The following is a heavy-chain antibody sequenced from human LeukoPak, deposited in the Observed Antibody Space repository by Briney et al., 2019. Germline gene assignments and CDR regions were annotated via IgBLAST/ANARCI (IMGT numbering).Heavy chain of an antibody. CDR3: ARNPPYDSSGYFDY. V-gene: IGHV4-59*01. J-gene: IGHJ4*02. D-gene: IGHD3-22*01. Sequence: PSETLSLTCTVSGGSISGYYWSWIRQPPGKGLEWIGYIYYSGSTNYNPSLKSRVTISVDTSKNQFSLKLSSVTAADTAVYYCARNPPYDSSGYFDYWGQGTLVTVSS. CDR2: IYYSGST. CDR1: GGSISGYY.